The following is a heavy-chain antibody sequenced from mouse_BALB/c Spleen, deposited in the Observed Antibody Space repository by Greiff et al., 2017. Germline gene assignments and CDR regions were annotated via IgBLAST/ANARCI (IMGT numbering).Heavy chain of an antibody. V-gene: IGHV1S29*02. CDR3: ARANWAFAY. Sequence: EVQLVESGPELVKPGASVKISCKASGYTFTDYNMHWVKQSHGKSLEWIGYIYPYNGGTGYNQKFKSKATLTVDNSSSTAYMELRSLTSEDSAVYYCARANWAFAYWGQGTLVTVSA. D-gene: IGHD4-1*01. J-gene: IGHJ3*01. CDR2: IYPYNGGT. CDR1: GYTFTDYN.